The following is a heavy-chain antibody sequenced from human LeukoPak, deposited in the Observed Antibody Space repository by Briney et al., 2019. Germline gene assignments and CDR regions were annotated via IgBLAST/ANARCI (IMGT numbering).Heavy chain of an antibody. J-gene: IGHJ4*02. D-gene: IGHD1-26*01. CDR1: GFTFDDYA. CDR3: ASIKMGATPFDY. Sequence: PGGSLRLSCAASGFTFDDYAMHWVRQAPGKGLEWVSGINWNSGTIGYADSVKGRFTISRDNSKNTLYLQMNSLRAEDTAVYYCASIKMGATPFDYWGQGTLVTVSS. V-gene: IGHV3-9*01. CDR2: INWNSGTI.